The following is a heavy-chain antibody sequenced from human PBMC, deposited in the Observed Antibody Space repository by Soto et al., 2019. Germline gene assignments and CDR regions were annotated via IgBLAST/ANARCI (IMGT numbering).Heavy chain of an antibody. CDR3: ASYGDGLRFLEWSLGAFDI. CDR2: ISGSGGST. D-gene: IGHD3-3*01. Sequence: GGSLRLSCAASGFTFSSYAMSWVRQAPGKGLERVSAISGSGGSTYYADSVKGRFTISRDNSKNTLFLQMNSLRAEDTAVYYFASYGDGLRFLEWSLGAFDIWGQGTMVTVSS. V-gene: IGHV3-23*01. J-gene: IGHJ3*02. CDR1: GFTFSSYA.